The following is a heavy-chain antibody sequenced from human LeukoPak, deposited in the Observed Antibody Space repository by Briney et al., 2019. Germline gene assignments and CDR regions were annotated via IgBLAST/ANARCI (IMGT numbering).Heavy chain of an antibody. Sequence: GGSLRLSCAASGFTFSQFGMPWVRQAPGKGLEWVAIIWYDGSEKFYGDSVKGRFTISRDNSKNTLYLQMNSLRAEDTAVYYCARDRDRYVFWSVYYSFAPGGKGPRVTVP. CDR3: ARDRDRYVFWSVYYSFAP. D-gene: IGHD3-3*01. CDR1: GFTFSQFG. CDR2: IWYDGSEK. V-gene: IGHV3-33*01. J-gene: IGHJ5*02.